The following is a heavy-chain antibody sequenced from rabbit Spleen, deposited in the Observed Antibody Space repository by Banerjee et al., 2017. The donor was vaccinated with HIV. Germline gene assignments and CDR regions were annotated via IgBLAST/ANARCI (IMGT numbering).Heavy chain of an antibody. CDR1: GFSFSSDYY. D-gene: IGHD1-1*01. Sequence: QSLEESGGDLVKPGASLTLTCTASGFSFSSDYYMCWVRQAPGKGLEWIACIDSNDGATDYANWPKGRFTISKTSSTTVTLQMTSLTAADTATYFCARNYVNAFDPWGPGTLVTVS. CDR3: ARNYVNAFDP. J-gene: IGHJ2*01. CDR2: IDSNDGAT. V-gene: IGHV1S40*01.